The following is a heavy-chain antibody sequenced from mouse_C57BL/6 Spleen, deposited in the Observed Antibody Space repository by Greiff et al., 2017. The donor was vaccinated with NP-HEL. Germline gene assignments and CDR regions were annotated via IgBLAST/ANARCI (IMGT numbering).Heavy chain of an antibody. D-gene: IGHD4-1*01. CDR3: ARNDWGPYYAMDY. CDR2: IWTGGGT. J-gene: IGHJ4*01. CDR1: GFSLTSYA. V-gene: IGHV2-9-1*01. Sequence: VQGVESGPGLVAPSQSLSITCTVSGFSLTSYAISWVRQPPGKGLEWLGVIWTGGGTNYNSALKSRLSISKDNSKSQVFLKMNSLQTDDTARYYCARNDWGPYYAMDYWGQGTSVTVSS.